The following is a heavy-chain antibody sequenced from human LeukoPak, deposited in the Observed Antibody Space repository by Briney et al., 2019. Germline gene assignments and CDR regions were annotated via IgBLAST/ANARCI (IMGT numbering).Heavy chain of an antibody. Sequence: NASETLSLTCTVSGGSISSYYWSWIRQPPGKGLEWIGYIYYSGSTNYNPSLKSRVTISVDTSKNQFSLKLSSVTAADTAVYYCARLVWFGEFLSYFDYWGQGTLVTVSS. CDR3: ARLVWFGEFLSYFDY. CDR2: IYYSGST. CDR1: GGSISSYY. V-gene: IGHV4-59*08. D-gene: IGHD3-10*01. J-gene: IGHJ4*02.